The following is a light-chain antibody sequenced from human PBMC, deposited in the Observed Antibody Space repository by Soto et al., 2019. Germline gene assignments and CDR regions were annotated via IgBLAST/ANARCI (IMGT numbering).Light chain of an antibody. CDR1: RGISRY. V-gene: IGKV3-15*01. CDR2: GAS. Sequence: IGMTQAPDTRSVSPGEGATRSCRDSRGISRYLAWYQHQPGQAPRLLIYGASTRATGIPARFSGSGSGTELTLTISRLQSQAFAVYYCQPYGSSPITFGQGTRLEIK. CDR3: QPYGSSPIT. J-gene: IGKJ5*01.